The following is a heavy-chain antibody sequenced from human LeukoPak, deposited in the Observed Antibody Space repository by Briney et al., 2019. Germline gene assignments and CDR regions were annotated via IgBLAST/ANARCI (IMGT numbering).Heavy chain of an antibody. CDR2: VYYSGST. CDR1: AGSISSGGYY. V-gene: IGHV4-31*03. D-gene: IGHD4-17*01. CDR3: RRDKLGYGDSPR. J-gene: IGHJ4*02. Sequence: PSQTLSLTCTLSAGSISSGGYYCSWIRQHPGKGLEWIGYVYYSGSTYFKPCVKSRVTMSVDTSKNQFSLKLSSVTAADTAVNYCRRDKLGYGDSPRWGQGTLVTVSS.